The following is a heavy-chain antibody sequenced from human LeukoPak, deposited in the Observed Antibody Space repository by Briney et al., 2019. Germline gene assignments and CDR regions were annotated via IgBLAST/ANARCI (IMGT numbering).Heavy chain of an antibody. J-gene: IGHJ4*02. CDR2: IYHSGST. CDR1: GGSISSGGYS. V-gene: IGHV4-30-2*01. CDR3: ARAGIIAGYFDY. Sequence: PSETLSLTCAVSGGSISSGGYSWSWIRQPPGKGLEWIGYIYHSGSTYYNPSLKSRVTISVDRSKNQFSLKLSSVTAADTAVYYCARAGIIAGYFDYWGQGTLVTVSS. D-gene: IGHD3-10*01.